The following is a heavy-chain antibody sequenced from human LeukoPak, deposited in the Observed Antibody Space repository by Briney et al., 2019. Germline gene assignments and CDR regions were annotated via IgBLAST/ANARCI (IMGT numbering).Heavy chain of an antibody. J-gene: IGHJ5*02. CDR1: GYSFTSYW. CDR2: IYPGDSDT. V-gene: IGHV5-51*01. CDR3: ARHLRANGWFDP. Sequence: GASLQISCKGSGYSFTSYWIGWVRQLPGKGLEWMGIIYPGDSDTRYSPSFQGQVTISADKSISTAYLQWSSLKASDTAMYYCARHLRANGWFDPWGQGTLVTVSS.